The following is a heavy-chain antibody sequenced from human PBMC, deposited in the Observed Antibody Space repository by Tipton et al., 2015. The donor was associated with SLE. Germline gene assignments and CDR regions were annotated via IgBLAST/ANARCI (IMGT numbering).Heavy chain of an antibody. J-gene: IGHJ2*01. CDR1: GFTFDDYG. D-gene: IGHD6-13*01. Sequence: QLVQSGGGVVRPGGSLRLSCAASGFTFDDYGMSWVRQAPGKGLEWVSGINWNGGSTGYADSVKGRFTISRDNAKNSLFLQMNSLRAEDTALYYCARDRGAAAGLYWYFDLWGRGTLVTVSS. CDR2: INWNGGST. V-gene: IGHV3-20*04. CDR3: ARDRGAAAGLYWYFDL.